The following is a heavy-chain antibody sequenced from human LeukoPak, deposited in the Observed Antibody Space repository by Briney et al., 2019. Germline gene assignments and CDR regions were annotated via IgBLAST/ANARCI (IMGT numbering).Heavy chain of an antibody. CDR3: ARDFLGYCSGGSCYSGYMDV. J-gene: IGHJ6*03. CDR1: GGTFSSYA. V-gene: IGHV1-69*01. CDR2: IIPIFGTA. D-gene: IGHD2-15*01. Sequence: SVKVSCKASGGTFSSYAISWVRQAPGQGLEWMGGIIPIFGTANYAQKFQGRVTITADESTSTAYMELSSLRSEDTAVYYCARDFLGYCSGGSCYSGYMDVWGKGTTVTVSS.